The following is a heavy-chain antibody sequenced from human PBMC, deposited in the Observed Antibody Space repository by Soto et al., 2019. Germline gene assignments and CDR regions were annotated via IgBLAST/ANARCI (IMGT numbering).Heavy chain of an antibody. CDR2: ISGSGGST. V-gene: IGHV3-23*01. D-gene: IGHD2-21*01. CDR1: GFTFSSYA. J-gene: IGHJ5*01. CDR3: AKDRGRCYYWFDS. Sequence: EVQLLESGGGLVQPGGSLRLSCAASGFTFSSYAMSWVRQAPGKGLEWVSAISGSGGSTFYADSVKGRFTISRDTSKNTLFLQMNSLRAEDTAVYYCAKDRGRCYYWFDSWGQGTLVTVSS.